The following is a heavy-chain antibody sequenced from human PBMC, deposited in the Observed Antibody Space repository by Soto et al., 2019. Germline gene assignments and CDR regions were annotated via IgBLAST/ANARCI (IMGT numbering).Heavy chain of an antibody. D-gene: IGHD1-20*01. CDR1: VAPIASLSYY. CDR2: IYYSGST. Sequence: SETLSLTSPVLVAPIASLSYYWGWIRQPPGKGLEWIGSIYYSGSTYYNLSLKSRVTISVDTSKNQFSLKLSSVTAADTAVYYCARHISYYYYGMDVWGQGTTVT. J-gene: IGHJ6*02. V-gene: IGHV4-39*01. CDR3: ARHISYYYYGMDV.